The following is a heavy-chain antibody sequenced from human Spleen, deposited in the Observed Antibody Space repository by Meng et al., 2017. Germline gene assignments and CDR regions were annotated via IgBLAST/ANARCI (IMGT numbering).Heavy chain of an antibody. CDR1: GGSVSRCSYC. J-gene: IGHJ4*02. D-gene: IGHD7-27*01. V-gene: IGHV4-61*01. Sequence: QADLHASGPGLVRPSEYLSLPCTVSGGSVSRCSYCWSWIRQPPGKGLEWIGYIYYSGSTNYNPSIKSRVTISVDTSKNQFSLKLNSVTAADTAVYYCATVGMGLDSWGQGILVTVSS. CDR3: ATVGMGLDS. CDR2: IYYSGST.